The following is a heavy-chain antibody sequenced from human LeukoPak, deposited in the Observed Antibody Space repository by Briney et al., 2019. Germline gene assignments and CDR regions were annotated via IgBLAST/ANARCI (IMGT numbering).Heavy chain of an antibody. CDR3: AREIAVAGTGGWFDP. V-gene: IGHV5-51*01. D-gene: IGHD6-19*01. CDR2: IYPGDSDT. CDR1: GYSFTSYW. J-gene: IGHJ5*02. Sequence: KLGESLKISCKGSGYSFTSYWIGWVRQMPGKGLEWMGIIYPGDSDTRYSPSFQGQVTISADKSISTAYLQWSSLKASDTAMYYCAREIAVAGTGGWFDPWGQGTLVTVSS.